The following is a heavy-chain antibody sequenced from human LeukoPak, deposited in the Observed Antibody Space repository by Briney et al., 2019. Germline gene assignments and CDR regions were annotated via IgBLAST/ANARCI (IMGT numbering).Heavy chain of an antibody. J-gene: IGHJ6*03. CDR1: GGSFSGYY. V-gene: IGHV4-34*01. D-gene: IGHD3-3*01. CDR3: ARDYDFWRGHYYYYMDV. CDR2: INHSGST. Sequence: SETLSLTCAVYGGSFSGYYWSWLRQPPGKGLEWIGEINHSGSTNYNPSLKSRVTISVDTSKNQFSLKLSSVTAADTAVYYRARDYDFWRGHYYYYMDVWGKGTTVTVSS.